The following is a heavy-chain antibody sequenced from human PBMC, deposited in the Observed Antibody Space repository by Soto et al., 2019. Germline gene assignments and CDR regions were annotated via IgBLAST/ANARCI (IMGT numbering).Heavy chain of an antibody. CDR3: ARDGERGIGWFDP. Sequence: QVQLVQSGAEVKKPGSSVKVSCKASGGTFSSYTISCVRQVPGQGLEWMGKIIPIFGITNYAPKFQGRVTIPEDTSTTTAYMELSSPRSEDTAVYYFARDGERGIGWFDPGGQGTLVTVSP. J-gene: IGHJ5*02. CDR1: GGTFSSYT. D-gene: IGHD7-27*01. V-gene: IGHV1-69*08. CDR2: IIPIFGIT.